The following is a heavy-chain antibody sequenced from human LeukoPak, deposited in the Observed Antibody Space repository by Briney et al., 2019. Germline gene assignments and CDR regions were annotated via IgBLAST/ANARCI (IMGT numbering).Heavy chain of an antibody. Sequence: PSETLSLTCTVSGGSISSSSYYWGWIRQPPGKGLEWIGSIYHSGSTYYNPSLKSRVTISVDTSKNQFSLKLSSVTAADTAVYYCARVIAAAGFYYYYMDVWGKGTTVTVSS. CDR2: IYHSGST. CDR1: GGSISSSSYY. D-gene: IGHD6-13*01. V-gene: IGHV4-39*07. J-gene: IGHJ6*03. CDR3: ARVIAAAGFYYYYMDV.